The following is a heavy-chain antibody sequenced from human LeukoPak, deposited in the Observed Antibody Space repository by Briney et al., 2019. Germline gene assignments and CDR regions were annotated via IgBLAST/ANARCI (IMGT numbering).Heavy chain of an antibody. D-gene: IGHD6-13*01. CDR3: VKGGSSSHNWFDP. J-gene: IGHJ5*02. V-gene: IGHV3-30*02. CDR1: GFTFSDFG. Sequence: PGGSLRLSCAASGFTFSDFGMHWVRQAPGKGPEWVAFIRNDGSNDYYPDSVKGRFTISRDNSRTTLYLQMHSLRIEDTAVYYCVKGGSSSHNWFDPWGQGILVTVSS. CDR2: IRNDGSND.